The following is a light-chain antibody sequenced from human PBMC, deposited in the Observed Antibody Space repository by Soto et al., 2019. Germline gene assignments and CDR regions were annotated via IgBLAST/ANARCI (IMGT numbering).Light chain of an antibody. V-gene: IGLV9-49*01. J-gene: IGLJ2*01. Sequence: QSVLTQRPSASASLGASVTLTCTLSSGYSNYKVDWYQQRPGKGPRFVMRVGTGGIVGSKGDGIPDRFSVLGSGLNRYLTIKNIQEEDESDYHCGADHGSGSNFVHVVFGGGTKLTVL. CDR1: SGYSNYK. CDR3: GADHGSGSNFVHVV. CDR2: VGTGGIVG.